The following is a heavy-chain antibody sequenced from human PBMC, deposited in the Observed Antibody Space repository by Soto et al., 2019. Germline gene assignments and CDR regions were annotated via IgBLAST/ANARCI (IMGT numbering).Heavy chain of an antibody. Sequence: QVQLVQSGAEVKKPGSSVKVSCKASGGTFSSYAISWVRQAPGQGLEWMGGIIPIFGTANYAQKFQGRVTITADGSTSTAYMELSSLRSEDTAVYYCARAPYYYDSSGYYYGYFQHWGQGTLVTVSS. CDR3: ARAPYYYDSSGYYYGYFQH. CDR1: GGTFSSYA. CDR2: IIPIFGTA. D-gene: IGHD3-22*01. V-gene: IGHV1-69*01. J-gene: IGHJ1*01.